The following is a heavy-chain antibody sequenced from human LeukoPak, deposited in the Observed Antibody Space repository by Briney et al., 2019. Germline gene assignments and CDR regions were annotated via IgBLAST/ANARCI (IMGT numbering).Heavy chain of an antibody. D-gene: IGHD3-22*01. J-gene: IGHJ6*02. V-gene: IGHV1-69*13. CDR3: ARVGYYYDSSGYDYYGMDV. CDR2: IIPIFGTA. Sequence: ASVKVSCKASGGTFSSYAISWVRQAPGQGLEWMGGIIPIFGTANYAQKFQGRVTITADESTSTAYMELSSLRSEDTAVYYCARVGYYYDSSGYDYYGMDVWGQGITVTVSS. CDR1: GGTFSSYA.